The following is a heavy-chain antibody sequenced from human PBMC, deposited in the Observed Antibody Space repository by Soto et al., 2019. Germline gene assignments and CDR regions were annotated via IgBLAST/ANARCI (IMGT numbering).Heavy chain of an antibody. CDR2: IYRGRAT. J-gene: IGHJ3*02. V-gene: IGHV3-53*01. CDR1: GFSVSNTY. D-gene: IGHD6-25*01. CDR3: ARDRSDSSRADSFDI. Sequence: EVQLVESGGGLIQPGGSLRLSRAVSGFSVSNTYMSWVRQAPGKGLEWISVIYRGRATYYADSVKGRFTISRDDSRNTVYLQMNSLTTEDTAVYFCARDRSDSSRADSFDIWGQGTMVTVSS.